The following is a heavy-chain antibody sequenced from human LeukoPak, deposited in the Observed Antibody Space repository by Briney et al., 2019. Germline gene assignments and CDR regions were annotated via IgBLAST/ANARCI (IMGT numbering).Heavy chain of an antibody. Sequence: GGSLRLSCALSGLTVNDNYMSWVRQAPGKGLEWVSLIFPDGQTYYADFVQGRFSISRDMSRNILFLDMSSLRAEDTAVFFCARANPVYGDFDYWGQGTLVTVSS. J-gene: IGHJ4*02. D-gene: IGHD4-17*01. CDR1: GLTVNDNY. V-gene: IGHV3-53*01. CDR2: IFPDGQT. CDR3: ARANPVYGDFDY.